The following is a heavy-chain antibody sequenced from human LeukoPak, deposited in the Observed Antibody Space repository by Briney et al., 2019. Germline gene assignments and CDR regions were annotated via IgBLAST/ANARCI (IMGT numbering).Heavy chain of an antibody. CDR2: INPNSGDT. V-gene: IGHV1-2*02. J-gene: IGHJ4*02. CDR1: GYTFTGYY. D-gene: IGHD1-7*01. CDR3: ARTITGTLDY. Sequence: GASVKVSCKASGYTFTGYYIHWVRQAPGQGLEWMGWINPNSGDTDYAQKFQGRVSMTRDTSISTAYMELSRLRSDDTAVYYCARTITGTLDYWGQGTLVTASS.